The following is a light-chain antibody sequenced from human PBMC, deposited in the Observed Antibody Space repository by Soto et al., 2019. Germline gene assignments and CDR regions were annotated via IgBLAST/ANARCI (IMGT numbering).Light chain of an antibody. J-gene: IGKJ2*01. V-gene: IGKV1-33*01. Sequence: DIQMTQSPSSLSASVGDRVTITCQASQDINNYLNWYQQKPGKDPKLLIYDASNLETGGPSRFSGSGSGTDFTFTISNLQAEDIATYYCQQYDNLPPYTFGQGTKLDIK. CDR2: DAS. CDR1: QDINNY. CDR3: QQYDNLPPYT.